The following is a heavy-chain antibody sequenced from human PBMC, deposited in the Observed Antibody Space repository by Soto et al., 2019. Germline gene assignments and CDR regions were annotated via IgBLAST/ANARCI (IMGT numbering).Heavy chain of an antibody. V-gene: IGHV4-59*01. D-gene: IGHD2-2*01. J-gene: IGHJ4*02. CDR3: ARGYCSSTSCYEFDY. CDR2: IYYSGST. CDR1: GGSISSYY. Sequence: SETLSLTCTVSGGSISSYYWSWIRQPPGKGLEWIGYIYYSGSTNYNPSLKSRVTISVDTSKNQLSLNLTSVTAADTAMYYCARGYCSSTSCYEFDYWGPGALVTVSS.